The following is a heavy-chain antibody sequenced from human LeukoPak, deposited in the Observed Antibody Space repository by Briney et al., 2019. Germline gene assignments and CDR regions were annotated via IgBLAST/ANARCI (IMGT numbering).Heavy chain of an antibody. V-gene: IGHV1-69*02. CDR1: GGTFSSYT. Sequence: SVKVSCKASGGTFSSYTISWVRQAPGQRLEWMGRIIPILGIANYAQKFQGRVTITADKSTSTAYMELSSLRSEDTAVYYCARSRQGQLVREDSWGQGTLVTVSS. CDR2: IIPILGIA. CDR3: ARSRQGQLVREDS. J-gene: IGHJ4*02. D-gene: IGHD6-6*01.